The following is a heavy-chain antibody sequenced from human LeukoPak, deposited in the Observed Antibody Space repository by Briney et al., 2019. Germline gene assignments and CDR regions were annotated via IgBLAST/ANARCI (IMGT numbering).Heavy chain of an antibody. Sequence: QSGGSLRLSCAASGFTVSSNYMSWVRQAPGKGLEWVSVIYSGGSTYYADSVKGRFTISRDNSKNTLYLQMNSLRAEDTAVYYCAKDKSLLGYSSGWYSVYFDYWGQGTLVTVSS. CDR3: AKDKSLLGYSSGWYSVYFDY. D-gene: IGHD6-19*01. CDR2: IYSGGST. CDR1: GFTVSSNY. V-gene: IGHV3-53*01. J-gene: IGHJ4*02.